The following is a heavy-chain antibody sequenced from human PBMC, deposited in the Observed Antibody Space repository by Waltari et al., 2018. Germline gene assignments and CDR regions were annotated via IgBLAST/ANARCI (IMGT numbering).Heavy chain of an antibody. D-gene: IGHD4-17*01. Sequence: EVQLVESGGGSVQPGGSLRLSCAASGMPFSNYWMNWVRQAPGKRLEWVANIKQDGSEKNYVDSVEGRFSISRDNAQNSLYLQRNSLRAEDTAIYYCVTGLTTVTAKDYFDHWGQGALVTVSS. CDR1: GMPFSNYW. J-gene: IGHJ4*02. CDR2: IKQDGSEK. V-gene: IGHV3-7*01. CDR3: VTGLTTVTAKDYFDH.